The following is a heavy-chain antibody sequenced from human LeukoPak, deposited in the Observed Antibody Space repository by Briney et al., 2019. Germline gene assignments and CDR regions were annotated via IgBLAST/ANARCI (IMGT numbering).Heavy chain of an antibody. CDR1: GFSFSSYA. J-gene: IGHJ4*02. CDR2: ISGNGGTT. V-gene: IGHV3-64D*06. D-gene: IGHD2-15*01. Sequence: GGSLRLSCSASGFSFSSYAIHWVRQAPGKGLEYVSAISGNGGTTYYADSVKGRFTISRDNSKNTLYLQMSSLRAEDTAVYYCVKDLKKAAEYYFDYWGQGTLVTVSS. CDR3: VKDLKKAAEYYFDY.